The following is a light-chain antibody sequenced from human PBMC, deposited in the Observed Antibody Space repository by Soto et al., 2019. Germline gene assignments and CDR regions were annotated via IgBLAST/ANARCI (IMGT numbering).Light chain of an antibody. V-gene: IGLV2-14*03. J-gene: IGLJ1*01. CDR3: SSYTSSTVYV. Sequence: QSVLTQPASVSGSPGQSITISCTGTSSDVGGYNFVSWYQQRPGKAPKLMIYDVSNRPSGVSDRFSGSKSGNTASLTISGLRTEDEADYYCSSYTSSTVYVFGTGTKVTVL. CDR1: SSDVGGYNF. CDR2: DVS.